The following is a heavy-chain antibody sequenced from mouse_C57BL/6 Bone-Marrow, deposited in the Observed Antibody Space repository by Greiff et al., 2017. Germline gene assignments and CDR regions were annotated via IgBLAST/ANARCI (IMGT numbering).Heavy chain of an antibody. CDR1: GFTFSDYG. CDR2: ISNLAYSI. J-gene: IGHJ3*01. Sequence: DVKLVESGGGLVQPGGSLKLSCAASGFTFSDYGMAWVRQAPRKGPEWVAFISNLAYSIYYADTVTGRFTISRENAKNTLYLEMSSLRSEDTAMYYCARLESTTAPFAYWGQGTLVTVSA. V-gene: IGHV5-15*01. D-gene: IGHD1-2*01. CDR3: ARLESTTAPFAY.